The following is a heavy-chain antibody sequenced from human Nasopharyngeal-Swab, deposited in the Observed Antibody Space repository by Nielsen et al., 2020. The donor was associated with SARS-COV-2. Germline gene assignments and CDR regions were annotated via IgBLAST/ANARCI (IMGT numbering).Heavy chain of an antibody. CDR2: ISGSGGST. V-gene: IGHV3-23*01. J-gene: IGHJ4*02. CDR3: AKDHEGGELLWFGFGY. Sequence: RQPPGKGLEWVSAISGSGGSTYYADSVKGRFTISRDNSKNTLYLQMNSLRAEDTAVYYCAKDHEGGELLWFGFGYWGQGTLVTVSS. D-gene: IGHD3-10*01.